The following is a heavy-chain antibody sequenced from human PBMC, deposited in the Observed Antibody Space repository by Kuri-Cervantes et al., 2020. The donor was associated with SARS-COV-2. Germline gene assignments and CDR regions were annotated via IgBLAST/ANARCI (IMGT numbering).Heavy chain of an antibody. CDR3: ARSSPKGYESEQQLVPYYFDY. V-gene: IGHV1-2*02. CDR2: INPNSGGT. CDR1: GYTFTGYY. J-gene: IGHJ4*02. D-gene: IGHD6-13*01. Sequence: ASVKVSCKASGYTFTGYYMHWVRQAPGQGLEWMGWINPNSGGTNYAQKFQGRVTMTRDTSTSTVYMELSSLRSEDAAVYYCARSSPKGYESEQQLVPYYFDYWGQGTLVTVSS.